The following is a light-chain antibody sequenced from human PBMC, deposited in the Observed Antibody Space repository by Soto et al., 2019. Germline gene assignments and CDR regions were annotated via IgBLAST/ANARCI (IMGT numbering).Light chain of an antibody. Sequence: SYELTQPPSVSVAPGKTARITCGGNNLGSKSVHWYQQKPGQAPVLVIYYDSDRPSGIPERSSGSNSGNTATLTISRVEAGDEADYYCQVWDSSSDHVVFGGGTKLTVL. CDR2: YDS. CDR3: QVWDSSSDHVV. J-gene: IGLJ2*01. CDR1: NLGSKS. V-gene: IGLV3-21*04.